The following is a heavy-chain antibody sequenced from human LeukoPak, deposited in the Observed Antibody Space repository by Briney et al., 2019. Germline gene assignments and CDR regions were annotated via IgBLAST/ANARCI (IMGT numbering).Heavy chain of an antibody. CDR3: ARHRLERDVDTAMLTSRTFDS. CDR2: IYHSGST. D-gene: IGHD5-18*01. Sequence: PSETLSLTCSVSGGSISSGDYYWTWIRQPPGKGLEWIGYIYHSGSTYYNPSLKSRVTISVDRSKSHFSLKLSSVTAADTAVYYCARHRLERDVDTAMLTSRTFDSWGQGTLVTVSS. V-gene: IGHV4-30-2*01. CDR1: GGSISSGDYY. J-gene: IGHJ4*02.